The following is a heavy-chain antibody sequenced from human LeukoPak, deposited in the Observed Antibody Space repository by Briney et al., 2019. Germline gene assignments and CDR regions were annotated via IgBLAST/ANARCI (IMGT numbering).Heavy chain of an antibody. CDR3: AKGTVTELQA. CDR1: GFTFDEYA. D-gene: IGHD1-7*01. V-gene: IGHV3-43*01. Sequence: GESLRLSCAASGFTFDEYAMHWVRRTPGKRLEWVGLIMFDGSGIFYADSVKGRFAISRDNFKDSLYLQIHSLRIDDTALYYCAKGTVTELQAWGQGTLVTVSS. CDR2: IMFDGSGI. J-gene: IGHJ5*02.